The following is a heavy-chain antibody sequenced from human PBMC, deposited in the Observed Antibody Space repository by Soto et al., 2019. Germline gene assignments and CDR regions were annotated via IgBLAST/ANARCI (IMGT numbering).Heavy chain of an antibody. CDR1: GFTFSSYA. CDR2: ISYDGSNK. Sequence: QPGGSLRLSCAASGFTFSSYAMHWVRQAPGKGLEWVAVISYDGSNKYYADSVKGRFTISRDNSKNTLYLQMNSLRAEDTAVYYCAREEEELWFDPWGQGTLVTVSS. J-gene: IGHJ5*02. D-gene: IGHD1-7*01. V-gene: IGHV3-30-3*01. CDR3: AREEEELWFDP.